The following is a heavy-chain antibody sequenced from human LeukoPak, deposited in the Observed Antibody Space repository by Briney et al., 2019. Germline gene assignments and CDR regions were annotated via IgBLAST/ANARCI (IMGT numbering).Heavy chain of an antibody. Sequence: GRSLRLSCAVSGLTFYDYAMHWVRQAPGKGLEWVSGITWNSGTIAYADSVKGRFTISRDNAKNSLYLQVNSLRSEDSALYYCAAGAGIIRYWGQGTLVSVSS. D-gene: IGHD3-10*01. CDR2: ITWNSGTI. V-gene: IGHV3-9*01. CDR3: AAGAGIIRY. CDR1: GLTFYDYA. J-gene: IGHJ4*02.